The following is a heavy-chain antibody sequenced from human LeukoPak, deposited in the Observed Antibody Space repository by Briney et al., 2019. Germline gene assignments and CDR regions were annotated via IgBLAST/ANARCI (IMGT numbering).Heavy chain of an antibody. Sequence: GGSLRLSCAASGFTVSSNEMSWVRQAPGKGLEWVSSISGGSTYYADSRKGRFTISRDSSKNTLHLQMNSLRAEDTAVYYCKNRGILWFGEYNVWGKGTTVTVSS. CDR3: KNRGILWFGEYNV. CDR2: ISGGST. J-gene: IGHJ6*04. D-gene: IGHD3-10*01. V-gene: IGHV3-38-3*01. CDR1: GFTVSSNE.